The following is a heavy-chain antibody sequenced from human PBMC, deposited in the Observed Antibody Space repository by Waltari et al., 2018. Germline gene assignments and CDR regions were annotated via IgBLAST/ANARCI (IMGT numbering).Heavy chain of an antibody. J-gene: IGHJ4*02. CDR2: IYPGDSDT. Sequence: VQLVQSGAEVKKPGESLKISCKGSGYSFTSYWIGWVRPLPGKGLEWMGIIYPGDSDTRYSPSCQGQVTISADKSISTAYLQWSSLKASDTAMYYCARQGQQLVGRGGNDYWGQGTLVTVSS. V-gene: IGHV5-51*01. D-gene: IGHD6-13*01. CDR1: GYSFTSYW. CDR3: ARQGQQLVGRGGNDY.